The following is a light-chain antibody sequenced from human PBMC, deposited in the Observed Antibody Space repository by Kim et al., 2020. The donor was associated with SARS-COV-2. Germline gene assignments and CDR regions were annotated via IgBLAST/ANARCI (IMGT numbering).Light chain of an antibody. CDR2: GTS. V-gene: IGKV3-20*01. Sequence: LSPRERAALSFRASRSVSSRYLAWYQQKPGQAPRLFIYGTSSRATGIPDRFSGSGSGTDFTLTISRLEPEDFAVYYCQQYGNLITFGQGTRLEIK. CDR1: RSVSSRY. J-gene: IGKJ5*01. CDR3: QQYGNLIT.